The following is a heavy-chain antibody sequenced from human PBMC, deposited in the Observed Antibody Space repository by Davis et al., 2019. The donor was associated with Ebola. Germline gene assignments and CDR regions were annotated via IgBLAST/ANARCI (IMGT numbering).Heavy chain of an antibody. CDR3: ARGWRYYDSSGYYYGFDY. D-gene: IGHD3-22*01. Sequence: SETLSLTCTVSGGSISSYYWSWIRQPPGKGLEWIGEINHSGSTNYNPSLKSRVTISVDTSKNQFSLKLSSVTAADTAVYYCARGWRYYDSSGYYYGFDYWGQGTLVTVSS. J-gene: IGHJ4*02. V-gene: IGHV4-34*01. CDR1: GGSISSYY. CDR2: INHSGST.